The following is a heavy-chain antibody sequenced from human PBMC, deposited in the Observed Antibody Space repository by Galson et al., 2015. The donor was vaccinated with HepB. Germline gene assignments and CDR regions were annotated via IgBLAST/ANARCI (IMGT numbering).Heavy chain of an antibody. J-gene: IGHJ4*02. CDR2: VSANGNT. Sequence: SVKVSCKASGYTFTSFGISWVRQAPGQGLEWLGWVSANGNTNYAQKVQGRITMSTDTSTNIAYMELRSLTSDDTAVYYCTRDLAIVGPIFFDYWGPGTLVTVSS. V-gene: IGHV1-18*04. D-gene: IGHD1-26*01. CDR1: GYTFTSFG. CDR3: TRDLAIVGPIFFDY.